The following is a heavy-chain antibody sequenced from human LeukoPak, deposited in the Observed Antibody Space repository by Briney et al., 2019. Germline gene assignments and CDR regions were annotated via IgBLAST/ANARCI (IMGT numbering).Heavy chain of an antibody. CDR3: VRDGYSGGAFDI. CDR1: GYTFTGHY. V-gene: IGHV1-2*02. D-gene: IGHD5-12*01. J-gene: IGHJ3*02. Sequence: ASVKVSCKASGYTFTGHYMHWVRQAPGQGLEWMGWIYPKSGCTNYAQKFQSRVTMTRDTSITTAFMELNILKSDDTAVYYCVRDGYSGGAFDIWGQGTMVTVSS. CDR2: IYPKSGCT.